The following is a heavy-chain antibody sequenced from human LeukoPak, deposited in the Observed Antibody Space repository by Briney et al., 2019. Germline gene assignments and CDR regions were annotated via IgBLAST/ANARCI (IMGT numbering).Heavy chain of an antibody. Sequence: GGSLRLSCAASGFTFSSYWMSWVRQAPGTGLEWVPNINQDGSEKYYVDSVRGRFTISRDNAKNSLSLQMNSLRAEDTAVYYCARDPGSLPAAIGYCYYGMDVWGQGTTVTVSS. CDR1: GFTFSSYW. CDR2: INQDGSEK. D-gene: IGHD2-2*02. CDR3: ARDPGSLPAAIGYCYYGMDV. J-gene: IGHJ6*02. V-gene: IGHV3-7*01.